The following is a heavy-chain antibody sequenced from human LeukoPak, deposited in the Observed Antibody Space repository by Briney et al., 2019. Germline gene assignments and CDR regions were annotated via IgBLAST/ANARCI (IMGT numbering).Heavy chain of an antibody. Sequence: SVKVSCKASGGTFSSYAISWVRQAPGQGLEWMGGIIPIFGTANYAQKFQGRVTITADESTGTAYMELRSLRSDDTAVYYCARDGHRGFREYWGQGTLVTVSS. CDR1: GGTFSSYA. J-gene: IGHJ4*02. CDR3: ARDGHRGFREY. V-gene: IGHV1-69*13. D-gene: IGHD3-10*01. CDR2: IIPIFGTA.